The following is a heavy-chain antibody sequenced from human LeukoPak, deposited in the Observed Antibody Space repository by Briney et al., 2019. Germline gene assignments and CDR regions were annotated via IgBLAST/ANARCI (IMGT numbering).Heavy chain of an antibody. Sequence: PSETLSLTCTVSGYSMKYDYWSWVRQPAGKGPEWIARIYTGGTTNYNPSLKNRATISVDKSNNQFSLKLTSVTAADTAIYYCARDNSGSYPPIFDSWGQGTLVTVSS. CDR1: GYSMKYDY. J-gene: IGHJ4*02. D-gene: IGHD1-26*01. CDR2: IYTGGTT. V-gene: IGHV4-4*07. CDR3: ARDNSGSYPPIFDS.